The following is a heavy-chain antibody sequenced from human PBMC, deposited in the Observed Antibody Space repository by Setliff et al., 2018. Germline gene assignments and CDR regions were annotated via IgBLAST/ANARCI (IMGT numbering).Heavy chain of an antibody. J-gene: IGHJ3*02. Sequence: SETLSLTCSVSGDSINSGTYYWSWFRQSAGKGLEWIGRIYTGGSTNYNPSLKSRVTISVDTSKNQFSLKLSSVTAADTAVYYCARGPNSNYEGAFDIWGQGTMVTVSS. D-gene: IGHD4-4*01. CDR2: IYTGGST. CDR1: GDSINSGTYY. CDR3: ARGPNSNYEGAFDI. V-gene: IGHV4-61*02.